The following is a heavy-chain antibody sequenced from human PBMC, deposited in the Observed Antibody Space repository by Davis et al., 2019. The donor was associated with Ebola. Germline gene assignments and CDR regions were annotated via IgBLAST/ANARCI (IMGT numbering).Heavy chain of an antibody. J-gene: IGHJ3*01. CDR1: GFSVSDY. D-gene: IGHD3-3*01. CDR2: IYTDGNT. Sequence: PGGSLRLSCAASGFSVSDYMTWVRQTPEKGLEWVSVIYTDGNTHYGDSVKGRFTISRDDSKNTVYLQMNSLRAEDTAVYYCARAPASWSGSADAYDVWGQGTMVTVSS. CDR3: ARAPASWSGSADAYDV. V-gene: IGHV3-53*01.